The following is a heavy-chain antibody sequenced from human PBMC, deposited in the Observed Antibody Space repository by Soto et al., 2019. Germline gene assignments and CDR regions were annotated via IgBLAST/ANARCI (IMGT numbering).Heavy chain of an antibody. CDR2: MNPNSGNT. CDR1: GYTFTSYD. D-gene: IGHD3-9*01. V-gene: IGHV1-8*01. J-gene: IGHJ6*03. Sequence: ASVKVSCKASGYTFTSYDINWVRQATGQGLEWMGWMNPNSGNTGYAQKFQGRVTMTRNTSISTAYMELSSLRSEDTAVYYCARTYYDILTGFIIRYMDGWGKATTVTVSS. CDR3: ARTYYDILTGFIIRYMDG.